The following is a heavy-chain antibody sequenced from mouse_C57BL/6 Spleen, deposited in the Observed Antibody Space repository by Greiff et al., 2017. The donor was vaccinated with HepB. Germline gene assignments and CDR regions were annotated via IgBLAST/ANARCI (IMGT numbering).Heavy chain of an antibody. CDR2: INPSTGGT. D-gene: IGHD1-1*01. V-gene: IGHV1-42*01. J-gene: IGHJ2*01. CDR3: ARGGSADY. Sequence: EVQLQQSGPELVKPGASVKISCKASGYSFTGYYMNWVKQSPEKSLEWIGEINPSTGGTTYNQKFKAKATLTVDKSSSTAYMQLKSLTSEDSAVYYCARGGSADYWGQGTTLTVSS. CDR1: GYSFTGYY.